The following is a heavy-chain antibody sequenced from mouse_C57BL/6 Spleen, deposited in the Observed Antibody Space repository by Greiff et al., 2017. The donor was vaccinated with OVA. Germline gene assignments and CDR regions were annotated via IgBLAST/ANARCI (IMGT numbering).Heavy chain of an antibody. Sequence: PLPPSFPSLFPPFASFPLSFPSSFSPFPSYSLPFFPQLPFPLLSLIVFIYPLSVNTNYNEQFKGKATLTVDTSSSTAYMQLSSLTSEDSAVYFCAREGRREDYAMDYWGQGTSVTVSS. J-gene: IGHJ4*01. CDR3: AREGRREDYAMDY. V-gene: IGHV1-84*01. CDR2: IYPLSVNT. CDR1: FSPFPSYS.